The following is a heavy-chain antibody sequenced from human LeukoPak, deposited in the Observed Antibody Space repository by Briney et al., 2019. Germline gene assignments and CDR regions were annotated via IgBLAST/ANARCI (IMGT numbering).Heavy chain of an antibody. D-gene: IGHD1-26*01. CDR3: ARGTYSGSYSGYFDY. J-gene: IGHJ4*02. CDR1: GGSISSFY. Sequence: SETLSLTCTVSGGSISSFYWSWIRQSPGKGLEWIGYIYKSGTTNYNPSLKSRVTISVDTSKKQFSLKVNSVTAADTAVYYCARGTYSGSYSGYFDYWGQGTLVTVSS. CDR2: IYKSGTT. V-gene: IGHV4-59*01.